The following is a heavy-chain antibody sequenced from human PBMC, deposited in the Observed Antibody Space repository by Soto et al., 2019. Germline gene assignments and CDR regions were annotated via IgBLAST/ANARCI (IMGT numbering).Heavy chain of an antibody. CDR3: ARVRENYFDS. CDR1: GGSISSDGDYYR. J-gene: IGHJ4*02. Sequence: QMQLQESGPGLVSPSQTLSLTCTVSGGSISSDGDYYRWSWIRQHPGKGLEWIGYIYDSVSPYYHPSLQGRVTVSVDTSKNQFSLKLSSLTAADTAVYYCARVRENYFDSCGQGILVTVSS. V-gene: IGHV4-31*03. CDR2: IYDSVSP.